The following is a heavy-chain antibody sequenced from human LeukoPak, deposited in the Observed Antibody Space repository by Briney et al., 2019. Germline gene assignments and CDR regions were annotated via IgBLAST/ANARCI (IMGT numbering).Heavy chain of an antibody. D-gene: IGHD7-27*01. V-gene: IGHV3-30-3*01. Sequence: GGSLRLSCAASGFTFSTYAMHWVRQALGKGLEWVAVISYDGSKKYYADSVKGRFTISRDNSKNTLYLQMNSLRAEDTAVYYCARELLGAFDYRGQGTLVTVSS. CDR1: GFTFSTYA. J-gene: IGHJ4*02. CDR2: ISYDGSKK. CDR3: ARELLGAFDY.